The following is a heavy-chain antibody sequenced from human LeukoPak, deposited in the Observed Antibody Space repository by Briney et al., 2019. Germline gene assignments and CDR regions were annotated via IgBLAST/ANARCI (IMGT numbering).Heavy chain of an antibody. CDR3: AKQEGGSYNFDY. D-gene: IGHD1-26*01. CDR2: IYSGGST. V-gene: IGHV3-53*01. CDR1: GFTVSSNY. J-gene: IGHJ4*02. Sequence: GGSLRLSCAASGFTVSSNYMSWVRQAPGKGLEWVSVIYSGGSTYYADSVKGRFTISRDNSKNTLYLQMNSLRAEDTAVYYCAKQEGGSYNFDYWGQGTLVTVSS.